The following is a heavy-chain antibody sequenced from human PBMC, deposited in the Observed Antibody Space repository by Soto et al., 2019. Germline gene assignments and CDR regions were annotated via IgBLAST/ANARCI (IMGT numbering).Heavy chain of an antibody. D-gene: IGHD3-16*01. Sequence: QVQLVQSGAEVKKPGSSVKVSCKASGGTFSSYAISWVRQAPGQGLEWMGGIIPIFGTANYAQKFKGRVTITAAKATSTAYMELSSLRSEDTDVYYCASQRGGITFGGVIWGQGTLVTVSS. CDR2: IIPIFGTA. J-gene: IGHJ4*02. V-gene: IGHV1-69*06. CDR3: ASQRGGITFGGVI. CDR1: GGTFSSYA.